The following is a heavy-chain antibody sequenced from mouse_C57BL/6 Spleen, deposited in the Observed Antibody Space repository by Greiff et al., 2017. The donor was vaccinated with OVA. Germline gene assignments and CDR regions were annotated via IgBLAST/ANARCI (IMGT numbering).Heavy chain of an antibody. J-gene: IGHJ1*03. CDR1: GFNFTNTY. V-gene: IGHV14-3*01. CDR3: ARERQDGYFDG. Sequence: VQLQQSVAELVRPGASVKLSCTASGFNFTNTYMHWVKQRPEQGLEWIGRIDPATGSTKYAPKFQGKAILTADTSANTAYLQLSSLTSEDTSIYCCARERQDGYFDGWGTGTTVTVSS. D-gene: IGHD6-1*01. CDR2: IDPATGST.